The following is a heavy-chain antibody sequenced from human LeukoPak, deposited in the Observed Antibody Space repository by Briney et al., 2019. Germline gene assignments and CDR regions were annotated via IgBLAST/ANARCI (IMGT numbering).Heavy chain of an antibody. V-gene: IGHV3-11*04. Sequence: GGSLRLSCAASGFTFSDYYMSWIRQAPGKGLEWVSYISSSGSTIYYADSVTGRFTISRDNAKNSLYLQMNSLRAEDTAVYYCARVPYLGYYYYYYYMDVWGKGTTVTVSS. J-gene: IGHJ6*03. CDR2: ISSSGSTI. CDR3: ARVPYLGYYYYYYYMDV. D-gene: IGHD7-27*01. CDR1: GFTFSDYY.